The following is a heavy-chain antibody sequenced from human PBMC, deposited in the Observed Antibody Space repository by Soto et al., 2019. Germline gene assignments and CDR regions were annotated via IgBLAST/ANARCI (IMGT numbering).Heavy chain of an antibody. CDR1: GYTFTGYY. D-gene: IGHD6-6*01. V-gene: IGHV1-2*02. CDR2: INPNSGGT. J-gene: IGHJ6*02. CDR3: ARDPRGGGAARPEYYYYGMDV. Sequence: GASVKVSCKASGYTFTGYYMHWVRQAPGQGLEWMGWINPNSGGTNYAQKFQGRVTMTRDKSISTAYMELNRLRSDDTAVYYCARDPRGGGAARPEYYYYGMDVWGQGTTVTVSS.